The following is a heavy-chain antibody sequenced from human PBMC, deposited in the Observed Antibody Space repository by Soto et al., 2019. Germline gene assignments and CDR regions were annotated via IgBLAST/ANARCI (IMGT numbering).Heavy chain of an antibody. J-gene: IGHJ3*02. CDR1: GFTFSSYW. V-gene: IGHV3-74*01. CDR2: INSDGSST. CDR3: ARERDGYKDAFDI. Sequence: PGGSLRLSCAASGFTFSSYWMHWVRQAPGKGLVWVSRINSDGSSTSYADSMKGRFTISRDNAKNTLYLQMNSLRAEDTAVYYCARERDGYKDAFDIWDQGTMVTVSS. D-gene: IGHD5-12*01.